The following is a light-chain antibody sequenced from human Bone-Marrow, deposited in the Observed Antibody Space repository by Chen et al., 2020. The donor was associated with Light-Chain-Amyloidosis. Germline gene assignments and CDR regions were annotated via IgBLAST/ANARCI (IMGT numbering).Light chain of an antibody. J-gene: IGLJ2*01. CDR1: ELPTKY. V-gene: IGLV3-25*03. Sequence: SYELTQPPPLSVSPRQPPRTPFPGDELPTKYAYLYQQKPGQAPVLVLHRDTERPAGSSERFAGSSSGTTATLTISGVQAEDEADYHWQSADSSGTYEVIFGGGTKLTVL. CDR2: RDT. CDR3: QSADSSGTYEVI.